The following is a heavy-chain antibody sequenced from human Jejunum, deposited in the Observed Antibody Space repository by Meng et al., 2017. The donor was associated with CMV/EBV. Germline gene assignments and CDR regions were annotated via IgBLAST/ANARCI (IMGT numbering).Heavy chain of an antibody. CDR3: VKPPRGFSPPFY. D-gene: IGHD1-14*01. Sequence: AASGFTVSSSDMSWVRQAPGKGLGWVSTISAAGSGRYADSVKGRLTMSRDNSESTLYLQMKSLSLEDTAIYYCVKPPRGFSPPFYWGQGTLVTVSS. CDR1: GFTVSSSD. V-gene: IGHV3-23*01. J-gene: IGHJ4*02. CDR2: ISAAGSGR.